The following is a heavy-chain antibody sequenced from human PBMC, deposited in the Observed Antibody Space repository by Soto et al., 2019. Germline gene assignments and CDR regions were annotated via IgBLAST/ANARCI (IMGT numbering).Heavy chain of an antibody. CDR3: SRSPQHCSSTSCPRWYNWFDP. CDR2: IIPIFGTA. Sequence: SVKVSCKASAGTFSSYAISRVRQAPGQGLEWVGGIIPIFGTANYAQKCQGRVTITADEYTSTAYMELSSLRSEDTAVYYCSRSPQHCSSTSCPRWYNWFDPWGQGTLVTVSS. V-gene: IGHV1-69*13. D-gene: IGHD2-2*01. CDR1: AGTFSSYA. J-gene: IGHJ5*02.